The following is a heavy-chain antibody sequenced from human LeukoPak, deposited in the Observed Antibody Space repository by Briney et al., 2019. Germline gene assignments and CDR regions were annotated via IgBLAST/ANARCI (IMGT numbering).Heavy chain of an antibody. CDR3: ARDFSYIAARPDY. J-gene: IGHJ4*02. D-gene: IGHD6-6*01. CDR2: IKQDGSEK. V-gene: IGHV3-7*05. Sequence: PGGSLRLSCAASGFTFSSYWMSWVRQAPGRGLEWVANIKQDGSEKYYVDSVKGRFTISRDNAKNSLYLQMNSLRAEDTAVYYCARDFSYIAARPDYWGQGTLVTVSS. CDR1: GFTFSSYW.